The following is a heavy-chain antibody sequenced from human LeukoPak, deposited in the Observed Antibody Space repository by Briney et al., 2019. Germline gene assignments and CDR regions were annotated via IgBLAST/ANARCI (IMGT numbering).Heavy chain of an antibody. CDR1: GFTFSSYA. D-gene: IGHD2-2*01. J-gene: IGHJ3*02. V-gene: IGHV3-23*01. CDR2: ISGSGGST. CDR3: AKELVPAAYGAFDI. Sequence: GGSLRPSCAASGFTFSSYAMSLVRQAPGRGLEWVSAISGSGGSTYYADSVKGRFTISRDNSKNTLYLKMNSLRAEDTAVYYCAKELVPAAYGAFDIWGQGTMVTVSS.